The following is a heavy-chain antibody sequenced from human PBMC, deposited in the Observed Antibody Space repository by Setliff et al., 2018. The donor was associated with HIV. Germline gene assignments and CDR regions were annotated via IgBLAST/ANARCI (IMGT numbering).Heavy chain of an antibody. D-gene: IGHD3-22*01. CDR2: ISITSSTI. Sequence: PGGSLRLSCAASGFTFNTYNMNWVRQAPGKGLEWVSYISITSSTIYYADSVKGRFTISRDNAKNSLYLQMNSLRAEDTAVYYCARDFHDSSGYSDFWGQGTLVTVSS. CDR1: GFTFNTYN. J-gene: IGHJ4*02. V-gene: IGHV3-48*04. CDR3: ARDFHDSSGYSDF.